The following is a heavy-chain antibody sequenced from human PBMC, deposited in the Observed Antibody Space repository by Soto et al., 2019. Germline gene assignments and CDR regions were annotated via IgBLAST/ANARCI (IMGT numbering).Heavy chain of an antibody. CDR2: IWYDGSNK. CDR1: GFTFSSYG. J-gene: IGHJ6*02. CDR3: FAPLTSIFGVVTHPNAPYYYGMDV. Sequence: GGSLRLSCAASGFTFSSYGMHWVRQAPGKGLEWVAVIWYDGSNKYYADSVKGRFTISRDNSKNTLYLQMNSLRAEDTAVYYCFAPLTSIFGVVTHPNAPYYYGMDVWGQGTTVTVSS. V-gene: IGHV3-33*01. D-gene: IGHD3-3*01.